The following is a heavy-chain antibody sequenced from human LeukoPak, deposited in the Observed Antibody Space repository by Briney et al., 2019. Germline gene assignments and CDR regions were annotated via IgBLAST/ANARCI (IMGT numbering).Heavy chain of an antibody. CDR1: GGSISSYY. CDR3: ANYCSSTSCEGAFDI. CDR2: IYYSGST. D-gene: IGHD2-2*01. Sequence: SETPSLTCTVSGGSISSYYWSWIRQPPGKGLGWIGYIYYSGSTNYNPSLKSRVTISVDTSKNQFSLKLSSVTAADTAVYYCANYCSSTSCEGAFDIWGQGTMVTVSS. V-gene: IGHV4-59*01. J-gene: IGHJ3*02.